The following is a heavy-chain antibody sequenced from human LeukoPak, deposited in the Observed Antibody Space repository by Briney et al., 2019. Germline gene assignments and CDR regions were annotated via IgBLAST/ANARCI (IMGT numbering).Heavy chain of an antibody. CDR1: GGSISSGSYY. CDR2: IYTSGST. Sequence: SETLSLTCTVSGGSISSGSYYWSWIRQPAGKGLEWIGRIYTSGSTNYNPSLKSRVTISVDTSKNQFSLKLSSVTAADTAVYYCARYTVYSITAQNYFDYWGQGTQVTVSS. CDR3: ARYTVYSITAQNYFDY. D-gene: IGHD6-6*01. V-gene: IGHV4-61*02. J-gene: IGHJ4*02.